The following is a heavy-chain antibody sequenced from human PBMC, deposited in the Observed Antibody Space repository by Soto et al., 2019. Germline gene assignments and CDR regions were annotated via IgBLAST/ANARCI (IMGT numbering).Heavy chain of an antibody. CDR1: GGSISSYY. J-gene: IGHJ6*02. CDR3: ARAGIAVAGRDYYYYGMDV. D-gene: IGHD6-19*01. Sequence: SETLSLTCTVSGGSISSYYWSWIRQPPGKGLEWIGYIYCSGSTNYNPSLKSRVTISVDTSKNQFSLKLSSVTAADTAVYYCARAGIAVAGRDYYYYGMDVWGQGTTVT. V-gene: IGHV4-59*01. CDR2: IYCSGST.